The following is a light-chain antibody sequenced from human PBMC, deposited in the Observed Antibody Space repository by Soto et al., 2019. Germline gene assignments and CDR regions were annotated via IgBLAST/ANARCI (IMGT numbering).Light chain of an antibody. CDR3: SSFASSNTCV. J-gene: IGLJ3*02. CDR1: SSDVGAYNY. CDR2: EVT. V-gene: IGLV2-8*01. Sequence: QSALTQPPSASGSPGQSVTISCTGTSSDVGAYNYVSWYQQHAGKAPKLVIYEVTKRPSGVPDRFSGSKSANTASLTVSGLQDEDEADYYCSSFASSNTCVFGGGTKLTVL.